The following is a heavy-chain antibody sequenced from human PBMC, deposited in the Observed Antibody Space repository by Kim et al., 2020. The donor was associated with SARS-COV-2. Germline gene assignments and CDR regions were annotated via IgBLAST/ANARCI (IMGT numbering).Heavy chain of an antibody. D-gene: IGHD3-22*01. J-gene: IGHJ6*02. CDR3: TTDIYNSITMIALDV. V-gene: IGHV3-15*01. Sequence: APVKGRFTISRDDSKNTLYLQMNSLKTEDTAVYYCTTDIYNSITMIALDVWGQGTTVTVSS.